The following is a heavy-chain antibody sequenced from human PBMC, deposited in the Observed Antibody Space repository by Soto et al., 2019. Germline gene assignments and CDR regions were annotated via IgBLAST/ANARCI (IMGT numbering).Heavy chain of an antibody. Sequence: ASVKVSCKASGYTFTGYYMHWVRQAPGQGLEWMGWINPNSGGTNYAQKFQGWVTMTRDTSISTAYMELSRLRSDDTAVYYCARDLGVYCSSTSCRVSYYYYGMDVWGQGTTVTVSS. J-gene: IGHJ6*02. D-gene: IGHD2-2*01. CDR2: INPNSGGT. CDR1: GYTFTGYY. V-gene: IGHV1-2*04. CDR3: ARDLGVYCSSTSCRVSYYYYGMDV.